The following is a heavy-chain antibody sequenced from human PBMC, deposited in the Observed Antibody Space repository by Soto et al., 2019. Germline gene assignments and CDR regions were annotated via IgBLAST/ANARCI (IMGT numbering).Heavy chain of an antibody. CDR3: AKNGFWSGYPYHFDY. CDR2: ISGSGGST. Sequence: GGSLRLSCAASGFTFSSYAMSWVRQAPGKGLEWVSAISGSGGSTYYADSVKGRFTISRDNSKNTLYLQMNSLRAEDTAVYYCAKNGFWSGYPYHFDYWGQGTLVTVSS. V-gene: IGHV3-23*01. J-gene: IGHJ4*02. CDR1: GFTFSSYA. D-gene: IGHD3-3*01.